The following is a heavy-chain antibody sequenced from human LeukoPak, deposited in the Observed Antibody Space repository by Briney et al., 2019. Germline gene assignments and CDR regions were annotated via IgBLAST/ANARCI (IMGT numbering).Heavy chain of an antibody. CDR1: GGSVSSGSYY. D-gene: IGHD6-19*01. J-gene: IGHJ6*02. CDR3: ARDSYSSGWQTPNYYYYGMDV. V-gene: IGHV4-61*01. CDR2: IYYSGST. Sequence: SETLSLTCTVSGGSVSSGSYYWSWIRQPPGKGLEWIGYIYYSGSTNYNPSLKSRVTISVDTSKNQFSLKLSSVTAADTAVYYCARDSYSSGWQTPNYYYYGMDVWGQRTTVTVSS.